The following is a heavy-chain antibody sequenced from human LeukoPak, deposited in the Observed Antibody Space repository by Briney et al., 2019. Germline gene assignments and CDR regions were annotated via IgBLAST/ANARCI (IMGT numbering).Heavy chain of an antibody. J-gene: IGHJ5*02. CDR3: ERVYGA. D-gene: IGHD4/OR15-4a*01. V-gene: IGHV3-74*03. Sequence: GSLRLSCEASGFTFSRYWMHWVRQAPGKGLMWVSRINSDGSATTYADFVKGRFTISRDNAKNTVYLQMNSLRVDDTAIYYCERVYGAWGQGTLVTVSP. CDR1: GFTFSRYW. CDR2: INSDGSAT.